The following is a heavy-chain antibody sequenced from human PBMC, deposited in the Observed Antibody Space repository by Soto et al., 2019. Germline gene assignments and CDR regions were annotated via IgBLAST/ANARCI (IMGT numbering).Heavy chain of an antibody. CDR2: ISAHNGNT. V-gene: IGHV1-18*01. Sequence: QVHLVQSGAEVKKPGASVKVSCKGSGYTFTSYGITWVRQAPGQGLEWVGWISAHNGNTDYAQKLEGSVTVTRDTSTSTAYMKLRSLRSDDTAVYYCARGRYGDYWGQGALVTVSS. CDR1: GYTFTSYG. CDR3: ARGRYGDY. J-gene: IGHJ4*02. D-gene: IGHD1-1*01.